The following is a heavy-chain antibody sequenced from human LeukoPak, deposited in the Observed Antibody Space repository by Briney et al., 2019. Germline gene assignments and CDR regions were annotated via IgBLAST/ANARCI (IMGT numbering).Heavy chain of an antibody. D-gene: IGHD5-12*01. V-gene: IGHV4-59*01. CDR2: IYYSGST. J-gene: IGHJ6*03. CDR3: ARVRSGYDQRIYYYYYMDV. Sequence: SETLSLTCTVSGGSISSYYWSWLRQPPGKGLEWIGYIYYSGSTNYNPSLKSRVTISVDTSKNQFSLKLSSVTAADTAVYYCARVRSGYDQRIYYYYYMDVWGKGTTVTISS. CDR1: GGSISSYY.